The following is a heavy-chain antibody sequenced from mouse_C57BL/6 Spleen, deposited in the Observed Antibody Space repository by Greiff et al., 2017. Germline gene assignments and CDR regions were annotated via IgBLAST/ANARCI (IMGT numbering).Heavy chain of an antibody. J-gene: IGHJ2*01. Sequence: VHVKQSGAELVKPGASVKLSCTASGFNIKDYYMHWVKQRTEQGLEWIGRIDPEDGETKYAPKFPGKATITADTSSNTAYLQLSSLTSEDTAVYYCAILYGSSSVDYWGQGTTLTVSS. V-gene: IGHV14-2*01. CDR3: AILYGSSSVDY. CDR2: IDPEDGET. D-gene: IGHD1-1*01. CDR1: GFNIKDYY.